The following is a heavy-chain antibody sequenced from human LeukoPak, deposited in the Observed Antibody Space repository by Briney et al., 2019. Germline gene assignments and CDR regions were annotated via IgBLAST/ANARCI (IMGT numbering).Heavy chain of an antibody. CDR3: AKEELPNDY. CDR2: ISISGEAT. Sequence: PGGSLRLSCEVSGFTFSRSAMSWVRQAPGKGLEWVSGISISGEATYYAESVRGRFTISRDNSKNRVYLQMYSLRVEDTAVYYCAKEELPNDYWGQGTLVTVSS. D-gene: IGHD5-24*01. J-gene: IGHJ4*02. V-gene: IGHV3-23*01. CDR1: GFTFSRSA.